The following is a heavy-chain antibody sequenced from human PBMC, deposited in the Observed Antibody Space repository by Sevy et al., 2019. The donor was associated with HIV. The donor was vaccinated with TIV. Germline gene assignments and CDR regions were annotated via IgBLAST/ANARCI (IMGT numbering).Heavy chain of an antibody. J-gene: IGHJ2*01. D-gene: IGHD3-3*01. CDR1: GGSFSGYY. CDR2: INHSGST. Sequence: SETLSLTCAVYGGSFSGYYWSWIRQPPGKGLEWIGEINHSGSTNYNPSLKSRVTISVDTSKNQFSLKLNFVTAADTAVYYCARGGDGVVPSPIIGLGPWTKYWYFDLWGRSTLVTVSS. V-gene: IGHV4-34*01. CDR3: ARGGDGVVPSPIIGLGPWTKYWYFDL.